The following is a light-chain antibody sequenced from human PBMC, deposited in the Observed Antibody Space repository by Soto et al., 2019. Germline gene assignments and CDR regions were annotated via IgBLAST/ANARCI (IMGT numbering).Light chain of an antibody. CDR3: SSYTSSSTLVV. CDR2: DVS. V-gene: IGLV2-14*01. CDR1: SSDVGGYNY. J-gene: IGLJ2*01. Sequence: QSVLTQPASVSGSPGQSITISCTGTSSDVGGYNYVSWYQQHPGKAPKLMIYDVSNRPLGVSNRFSGSKSGNTASLTISGLQAEDEADYYCSSYTSSSTLVVFGGGTKLPVL.